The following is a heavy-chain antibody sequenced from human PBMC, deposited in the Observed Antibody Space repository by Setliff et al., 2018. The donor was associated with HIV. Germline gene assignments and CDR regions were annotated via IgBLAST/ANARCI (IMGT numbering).Heavy chain of an antibody. D-gene: IGHD3-10*01. V-gene: IGHV4-34*01. CDR2: IDHSGNI. CDR1: GGSFNDYY. Sequence: PSETLSLTCAVYGGSFNDYYWTWIRQPPGKGLEWIGEIDHSGNIKYHASLKSRVTISKDTSKNQFSLKLRSVTAADTAVYYCARAAMFRGVVGWSLYYFDYWGQGALVTVSS. CDR3: ARAAMFRGVVGWSLYYFDY. J-gene: IGHJ4*02.